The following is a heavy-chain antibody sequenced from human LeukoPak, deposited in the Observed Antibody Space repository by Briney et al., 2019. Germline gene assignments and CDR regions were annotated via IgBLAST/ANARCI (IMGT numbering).Heavy chain of an antibody. CDR3: AKDQTTVLYYFDY. D-gene: IGHD4-11*01. CDR2: IWYDGSNK. V-gene: IGHV3-33*06. CDR1: GLTFSSYG. Sequence: GGSLRLSCAASGLTFSSYGMHGVRQAPGKGLEWVAVIWYDGSNKYYADSVKGRFTISRDNSKNTLYLQMNSLRAEDTAVYYCAKDQTTVLYYFDYWGQGTLVTVSS. J-gene: IGHJ4*02.